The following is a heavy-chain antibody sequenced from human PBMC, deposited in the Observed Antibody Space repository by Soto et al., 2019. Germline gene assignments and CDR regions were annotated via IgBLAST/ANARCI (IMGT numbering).Heavy chain of an antibody. CDR3: ARGDGSSQDAFDI. J-gene: IGHJ3*02. V-gene: IGHV1-8*01. D-gene: IGHD1-26*01. CDR2: MNPNSGNT. Sequence: QVQLVQSGAEVKKPGASVKVSCKASGYTVNNYDIHWVRQATGQGLEWMGWMNPNSGNTGYAQKFKGRVPVTRNTSITTDYMALSSLKSEDTAVYYCARGDGSSQDAFDIWGQGTMVTVSS. CDR1: GYTVNNYD.